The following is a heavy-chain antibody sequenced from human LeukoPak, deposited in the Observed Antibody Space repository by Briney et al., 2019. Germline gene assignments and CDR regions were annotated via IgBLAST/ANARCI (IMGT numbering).Heavy chain of an antibody. V-gene: IGHV3-23*01. CDR3: AKASSSSWYVLGN. CDR1: GFTFSSYA. D-gene: IGHD6-13*01. Sequence: PGGSLRLSCAASGFTFSSYAMSWVRQAPGKGLEWVSAISGSGGSTYYADSVKGRFTISRDNSKNTLYLQMSSLRAEDTAVYYCAKASSSSWYVLGNWGQGTLVTVSS. CDR2: ISGSGGST. J-gene: IGHJ4*02.